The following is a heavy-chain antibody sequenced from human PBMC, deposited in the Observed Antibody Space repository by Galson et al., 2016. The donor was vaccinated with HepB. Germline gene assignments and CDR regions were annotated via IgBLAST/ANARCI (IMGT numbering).Heavy chain of an antibody. V-gene: IGHV4-31*03. CDR3: ARDPHVHRGALSEGY. Sequence: TLSLTCSVSGASITSEDFYWSWIRQYPGKGLEWIGYIYNSGRTDYNPSLKSRVSMSMDASKNQFSLRLSSVTAADTAVYYCARDPHVHRGALSEGYWGQGTPVTVSS. CDR2: IYNSGRT. D-gene: IGHD3-10*02. J-gene: IGHJ4*02. CDR1: GASITSEDFY.